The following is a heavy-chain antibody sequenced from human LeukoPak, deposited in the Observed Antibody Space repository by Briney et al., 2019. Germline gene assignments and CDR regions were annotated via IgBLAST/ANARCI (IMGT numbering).Heavy chain of an antibody. V-gene: IGHV3-30-3*01. CDR1: GFTFSSYA. Sequence: GGSLRLSCAASGFTFSSYAMHWVRQAPGKGLEWVAVVSYDGSNKYYADSVKGRFTISRDNSKNMLYLQMNSLRAEDTAVYYCASDPPWANGAFDIWGQGTVVTVSS. CDR3: ASDPPWANGAFDI. D-gene: IGHD2-8*01. J-gene: IGHJ3*02. CDR2: VSYDGSNK.